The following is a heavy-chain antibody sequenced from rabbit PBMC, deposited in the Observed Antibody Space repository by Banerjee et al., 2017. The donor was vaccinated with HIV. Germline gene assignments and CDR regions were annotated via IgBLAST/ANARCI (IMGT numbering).Heavy chain of an antibody. J-gene: IGHJ4*01. CDR1: GFDFSSYYM. D-gene: IGHD1-1*01. CDR2: IYGATGSSA. V-gene: IGHV1S45*01. CDR3: ARAANNIGYCAGL. Sequence: QEQLNESGGGLVQPGGSLTLSCKASGFDFSSYYMSWVRQAPGKVLEWIGCIYGATGSSAWYANWAKGRFTISKTSSTTVTLQMTSLTVADTATYWCARAANNIGYCAGLWGPGTLVTVS.